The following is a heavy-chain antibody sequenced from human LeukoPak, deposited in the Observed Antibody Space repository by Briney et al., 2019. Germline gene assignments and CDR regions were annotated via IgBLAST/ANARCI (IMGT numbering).Heavy chain of an antibody. J-gene: IGHJ4*02. D-gene: IGHD5-18*01. CDR3: ARQYNYAHDY. Sequence: GGSLRLSCAASGFTFSSYWMHWVRQAPGKGLVWVSRIHNDGSSTNYADSVEGRFTISRDNAKNTLYLQMNSLRAEDTAVYFCARQYNYAHDYWGQGTLVTVSS. CDR1: GFTFSSYW. V-gene: IGHV3-74*01. CDR2: IHNDGSST.